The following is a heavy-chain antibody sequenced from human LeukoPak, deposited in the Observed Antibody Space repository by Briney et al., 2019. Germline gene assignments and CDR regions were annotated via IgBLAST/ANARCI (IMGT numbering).Heavy chain of an antibody. Sequence: ASVKVSCKASGGTFSSYAISWVRQAPGQGLEWMGGIIPIFGTANYAQKFQGRVTITADESTSTAYMELSSLRSEDTAVYYCARSPPYYYDSSGYYDDYWGQGTLVTVSS. J-gene: IGHJ4*02. D-gene: IGHD3-22*01. CDR3: ARSPPYYYDSSGYYDDY. V-gene: IGHV1-69*13. CDR2: IIPIFGTA. CDR1: GGTFSSYA.